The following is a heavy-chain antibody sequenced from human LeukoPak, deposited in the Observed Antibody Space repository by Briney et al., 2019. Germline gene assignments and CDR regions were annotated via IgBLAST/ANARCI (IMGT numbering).Heavy chain of an antibody. V-gene: IGHV3-48*03. CDR3: AELGITMIGGV. Sequence: GSLILSCAASGFTFSSYEMNWVRQAPGKGLEGVSYISSSGRIIYYADSVKGRFTISRDNAKNSLYLQMNSLRAEDTAVYYCAELGITMIGGVWGKGTTVTISS. CDR2: ISSSGRII. CDR1: GFTFSSYE. D-gene: IGHD3-10*02. J-gene: IGHJ6*04.